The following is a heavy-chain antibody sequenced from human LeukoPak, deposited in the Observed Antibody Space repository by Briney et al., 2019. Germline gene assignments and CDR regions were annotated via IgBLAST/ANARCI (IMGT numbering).Heavy chain of an antibody. J-gene: IGHJ4*02. Sequence: ASVKVSCKASGYTFTSYDINWVRQATGQGLEWMGWMNPNSGNTGYAQKFQGRVTMTRNTSISTAYMELSSLRAEDTAVYYCAKARYYDFWSGYYFDYWGQGTLVTVSS. D-gene: IGHD3-3*01. CDR2: MNPNSGNT. V-gene: IGHV1-8*01. CDR3: AKARYYDFWSGYYFDY. CDR1: GYTFTSYD.